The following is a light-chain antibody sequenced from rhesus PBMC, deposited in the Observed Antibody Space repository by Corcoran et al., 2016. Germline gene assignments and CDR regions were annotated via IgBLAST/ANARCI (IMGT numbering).Light chain of an antibody. J-gene: IGKJ4*01. V-gene: IGKV1-22*01. CDR1: QAISSL. CDR2: KAS. CDR3: PHYSSRPLT. Sequence: DIQMTQSPSSLSASIGDTVTITCRASQAISSLLAWYQQKPGKAPKLLIYKASSLQSGVPSRFGGSGSGTDFTLTISSLQSGDFATYFCPHYSSRPLTFGGGTRVDLK.